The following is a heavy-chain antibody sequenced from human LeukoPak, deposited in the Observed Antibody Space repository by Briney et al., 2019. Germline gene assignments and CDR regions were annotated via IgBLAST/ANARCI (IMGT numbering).Heavy chain of an antibody. J-gene: IGHJ5*02. D-gene: IGHD3-10*01. CDR2: INPNSGGT. CDR1: GYTFTGYF. CDR3: ARGPQPPEISITMVRGQQFDP. V-gene: IGHV1-2*02. Sequence: GASVKVSCKASGYTFTGYFMHWVRQAPGQGLEWMGWINPNSGGTNYAQKFQGRVTMTRDTSISTAYMELSRLRSDDTAVYYCARGPQPPEISITMVRGQQFDPWGQGTLVTVSS.